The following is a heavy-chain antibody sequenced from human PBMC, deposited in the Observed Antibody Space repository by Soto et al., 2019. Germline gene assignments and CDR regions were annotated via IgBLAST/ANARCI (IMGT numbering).Heavy chain of an antibody. CDR3: ARGDATKIVVTTYYGMDV. CDR2: IIPVFGTA. V-gene: IGHV1-69*12. D-gene: IGHD4-17*01. CDR1: GGSLSNYG. Sequence: QVQLVQSGAEVTKPGSSVKVSCKASGGSLSNYGISWVRQAPGQGLEWMGGIIPVFGTANYAQKFQGRVTITADESKSIVYMDVTSLTSEDTAVYYCARGDATKIVVTTYYGMDVWGQGTTVTVSS. J-gene: IGHJ6*02.